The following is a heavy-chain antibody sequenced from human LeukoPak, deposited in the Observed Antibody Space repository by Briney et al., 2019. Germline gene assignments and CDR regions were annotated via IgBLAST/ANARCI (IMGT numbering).Heavy chain of an antibody. CDR1: GYTFTSYG. CDR3: ARVYYYDSSGYPGFDP. D-gene: IGHD3-22*01. Sequence: GASVKVSCKASGYTFTSYGISWVRQGPGQGLEWLGWISPYNGNTNYAQTFQGRVTMSTDTSTSTAYMELRSLRSDDTAVYYCARVYYYDSSGYPGFDPWGQGTLVTVSS. CDR2: ISPYNGNT. V-gene: IGHV1-18*01. J-gene: IGHJ5*02.